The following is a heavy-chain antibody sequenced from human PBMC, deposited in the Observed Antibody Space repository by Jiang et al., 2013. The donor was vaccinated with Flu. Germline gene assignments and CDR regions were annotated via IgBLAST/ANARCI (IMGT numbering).Heavy chain of an antibody. J-gene: IGHJ4*02. CDR1: GFTVSTNY. Sequence: QLVESGGGLVQPGGSLRLSCAASGFTVSTNYMSWVRQAPGKGLEWVSVIYSGGSTYYADSVKGRFTISRDNSKNTLYFQMNSLRAEDTAVYYCARGRRYSTGWYYFDYWGQGTLVTVSS. CDR2: IYSGGST. CDR3: ARGRRYSTGWYYFDY. V-gene: IGHV3-66*01. D-gene: IGHD6-19*01.